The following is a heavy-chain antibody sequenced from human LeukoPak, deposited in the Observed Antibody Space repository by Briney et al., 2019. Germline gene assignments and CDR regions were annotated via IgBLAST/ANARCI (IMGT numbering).Heavy chain of an antibody. CDR2: ISAYGNT. V-gene: IGHV1-18*01. Sequence: GASVKVSCKTSGYTFTIYGISWVRQAPGQGLEWMGLISAYGNTNYAQNLQGRVTMTTDTSTSTAYMELRSLRSDDTAVYYCARGIIGYYFHYWGQGTLVTVSS. J-gene: IGHJ4*02. CDR3: ARGIIGYYFHY. CDR1: GYTFTIYG. D-gene: IGHD2-15*01.